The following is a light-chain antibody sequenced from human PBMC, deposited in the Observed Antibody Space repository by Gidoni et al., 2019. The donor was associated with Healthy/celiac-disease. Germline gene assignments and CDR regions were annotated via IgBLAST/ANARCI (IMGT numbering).Light chain of an antibody. J-gene: IGKJ4*01. V-gene: IGKV1-39*01. CDR3: QQSYSTPLT. CDR1: QSISSY. Sequence: SASVGDRVTITCRASQSISSYLNWYQQKPRKAPKLLIYAASSLQSGVPSRFSGSGSGTDFTLTISSLQPEDFATYYCQQSYSTPLTFGGGTKVEIK. CDR2: AAS.